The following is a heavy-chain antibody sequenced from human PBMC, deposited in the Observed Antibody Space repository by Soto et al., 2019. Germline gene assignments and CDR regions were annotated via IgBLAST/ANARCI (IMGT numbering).Heavy chain of an antibody. CDR2: IYLGDSDT. J-gene: IGHJ2*01. D-gene: IGHD2-21*02. CDR3: ARRTANPYWYFDL. V-gene: IGHV5-51*01. CDR1: GYSFINDW. Sequence: GESLKISCRGSGYSFINDWIGWVRQMPGKGLGWMGIIYLGDSDTRYSPSFQGQVTISADKSITTAYLQWNRLKASDTAIYYCARRTANPYWYFDLWGRGTLVTVSS.